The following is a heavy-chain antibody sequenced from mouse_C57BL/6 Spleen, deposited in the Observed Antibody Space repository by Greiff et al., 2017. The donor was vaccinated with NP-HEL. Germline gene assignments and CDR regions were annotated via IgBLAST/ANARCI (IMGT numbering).Heavy chain of an antibody. D-gene: IGHD2-4*01. J-gene: IGHJ2*01. CDR3: ARLNDYDMRY. CDR2: INPNNGGT. V-gene: IGHV1-26*01. Sequence: EVQLQQSGPELVKPGASVKISCKASGYTFTDYYMNWVKQSHGKSLEWIGDINPNNGGTSYNQKFKGKATLTVDKSSSTAYMELRSLTSEDSAVYYCARLNDYDMRYWGQGTTLTVSS. CDR1: GYTFTDYY.